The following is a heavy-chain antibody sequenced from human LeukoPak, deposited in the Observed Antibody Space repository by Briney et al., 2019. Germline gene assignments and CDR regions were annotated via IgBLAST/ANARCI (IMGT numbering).Heavy chain of an antibody. Sequence: NPGGSLRLSCAASGFTFSNAWMSWVRQAPGMGLEWVGRIKSKTDGGTTDYAAPVKGRFTISRDDSKNTLYLQMNSLKTEDTAVYYCTTDLISRDGCRMGVFGYWGQGTLVTVSS. D-gene: IGHD5-24*01. CDR2: IKSKTDGGTT. J-gene: IGHJ4*02. CDR1: GFTFSNAW. CDR3: TTDLISRDGCRMGVFGY. V-gene: IGHV3-15*01.